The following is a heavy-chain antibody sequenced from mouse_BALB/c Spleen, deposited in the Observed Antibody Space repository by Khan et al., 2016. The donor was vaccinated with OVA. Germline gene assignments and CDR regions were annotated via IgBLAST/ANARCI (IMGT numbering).Heavy chain of an antibody. CDR1: GFTFSDYY. Sequence: EVELVESGGGLVKPGGSLKLSCAASGFTFSDYYMYWVRQTPEKRLEWVATISDGGIYTYYPDSVKGRFTISRVDATNDLYLQVSSLKSEDTAIYYCARGYYGDPFSYWGQGTLVTVSA. D-gene: IGHD2-13*01. CDR2: ISDGGIYT. V-gene: IGHV5-4*02. J-gene: IGHJ3*01. CDR3: ARGYYGDPFSY.